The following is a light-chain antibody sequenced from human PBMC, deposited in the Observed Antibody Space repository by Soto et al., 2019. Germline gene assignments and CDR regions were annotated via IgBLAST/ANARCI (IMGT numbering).Light chain of an antibody. CDR3: LQYNSYWT. J-gene: IGKJ1*01. Sequence: DIQMTQFPSTLSASVGDRVTITCRASQSVGAWLAWYQQKPGKATKVLISRASSLQGGVPSRFSGSGSGTEFTLTISSLQPDDLATYYCLQYNSYWTFGQGTKVAIK. CDR2: RAS. V-gene: IGKV1-5*03. CDR1: QSVGAW.